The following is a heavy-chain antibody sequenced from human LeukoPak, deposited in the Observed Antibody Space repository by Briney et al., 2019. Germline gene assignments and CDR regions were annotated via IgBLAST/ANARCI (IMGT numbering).Heavy chain of an antibody. Sequence: PGGSLRLSCAASGFTFSSYSMNWVRQAPGKGLEWVSSISSSSSYIYYADSVKGRFTISRDNPKNTLYLQMNSLRAEDTAVYYCAKENWPTVTTPGRTYFDYWGQGTLVTGSS. CDR2: ISSSSSYI. CDR1: GFTFSSYS. V-gene: IGHV3-21*01. D-gene: IGHD4-17*01. J-gene: IGHJ4*02. CDR3: AKENWPTVTTPGRTYFDY.